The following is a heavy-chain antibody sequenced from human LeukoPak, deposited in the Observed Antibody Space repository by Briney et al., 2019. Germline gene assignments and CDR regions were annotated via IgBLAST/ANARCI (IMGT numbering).Heavy chain of an antibody. CDR1: GFTFSSYA. Sequence: PGGSLRLSCAASGFTFSSYAMHWVRQAPGKGLEWVAVIPYDGSNKYYADSVKGRFTISRDNSKNTLYLQMNSLRAEDTAVYYCARNSASWAAAGIGFDYWGQGTLVTVSS. J-gene: IGHJ4*02. CDR2: IPYDGSNK. V-gene: IGHV3-30-3*01. CDR3: ARNSASWAAAGIGFDY. D-gene: IGHD6-13*01.